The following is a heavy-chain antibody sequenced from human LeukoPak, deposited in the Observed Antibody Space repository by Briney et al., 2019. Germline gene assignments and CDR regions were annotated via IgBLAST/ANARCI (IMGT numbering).Heavy chain of an antibody. D-gene: IGHD5-12*01. J-gene: IGHJ4*02. CDR1: GFSFSTYA. CDR3: TRYKGQYSGYEGFDY. V-gene: IGHV3-49*04. CDR2: IRSKAYGGTT. Sequence: GGSLRLSCAASGFSFSTYAMHWVRQAPGKGLEWVGFIRSKAYGGTTEYAASVKGRFTISRDDSKSIAYLQTNSLKTEDTAVYYCTRYKGQYSGYEGFDYWGQGTLVTVSS.